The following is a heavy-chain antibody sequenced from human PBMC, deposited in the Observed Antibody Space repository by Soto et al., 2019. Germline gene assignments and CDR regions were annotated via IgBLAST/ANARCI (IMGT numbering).Heavy chain of an antibody. V-gene: IGHV1-8*02. Sequence: QVQLVQSGAEVKKPGASVKVSCKASGYTFTSYDMNWVRQATGQGLEWMGWMNPNSGNTGYAQKCQGRVTRPRSTARKTAYIELSSLSSEDTAVYYCAIVGARPPDYWGPGTLVTVSS. D-gene: IGHD1-26*01. CDR1: GYTFTSYD. J-gene: IGHJ4*02. CDR3: AIVGARPPDY. CDR2: MNPNSGNT.